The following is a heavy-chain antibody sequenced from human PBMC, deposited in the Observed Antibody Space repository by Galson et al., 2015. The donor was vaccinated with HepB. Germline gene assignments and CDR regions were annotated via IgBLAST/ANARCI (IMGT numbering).Heavy chain of an antibody. Sequence: SVKVSCKASGGTFSSYAISWVRQAPGQGLEWMGGIIPIFGTANYAQKFQGRVTITADESTSTAYMELSSLRSEDTAVYYCAAPGGSGSIGGMDVWGQGTTVTVSS. J-gene: IGHJ6*02. D-gene: IGHD1-26*01. CDR1: GGTFSSYA. V-gene: IGHV1-69*13. CDR3: AAPGGSGSIGGMDV. CDR2: IIPIFGTA.